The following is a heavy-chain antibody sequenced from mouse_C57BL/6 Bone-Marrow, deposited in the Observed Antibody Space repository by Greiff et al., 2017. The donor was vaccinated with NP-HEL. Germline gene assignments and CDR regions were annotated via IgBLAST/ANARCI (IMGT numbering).Heavy chain of an antibody. CDR1: GYTFTTYP. Sequence: VMLVESGAELVKPGASVKMSCKASGYTFTTYPIEWMKQNHGKSLEWIGNFHPYNDDTKYNEKFKGKATLTVEKSSSTVYLELSRLTSDDSAVYYCARGDSYGSSLDYWGQGTTLTVSS. J-gene: IGHJ2*01. V-gene: IGHV1-47*01. CDR2: FHPYNDDT. CDR3: ARGDSYGSSLDY. D-gene: IGHD1-1*01.